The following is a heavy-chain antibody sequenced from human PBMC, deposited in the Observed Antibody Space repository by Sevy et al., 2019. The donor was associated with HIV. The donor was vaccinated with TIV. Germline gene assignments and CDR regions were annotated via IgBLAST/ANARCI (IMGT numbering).Heavy chain of an antibody. Sequence: AAVKVSCKASGYTFTSYAMHWVRQAPGQRLERMGWINAGNGNTKYPQKFQGRVTITRDTSASTAYMELSSLRSEDTAVYYCARGRSGSYYTTFDYWGQGTLVTVSS. CDR3: ARGRSGSYYTTFDY. D-gene: IGHD1-26*01. J-gene: IGHJ4*02. V-gene: IGHV1-3*01. CDR1: GYTFTSYA. CDR2: INAGNGNT.